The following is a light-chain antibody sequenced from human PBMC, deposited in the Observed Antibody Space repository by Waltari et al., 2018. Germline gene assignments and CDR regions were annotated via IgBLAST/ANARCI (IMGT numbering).Light chain of an antibody. V-gene: IGLV1-44*01. J-gene: IGLJ2*01. CDR1: SSNIGSNP. CDR2: SNN. Sequence: QSVLTQPPSASGTPGQRVTISCSGSSSNIGSNPVNWYQHLPGTAPKLLIYSNNQRTSGVPDRVSASKSGTSASLAISGLQSEDEADYYCSSYAGSNTLLFGGGTRLTVL. CDR3: SSYAGSNTLL.